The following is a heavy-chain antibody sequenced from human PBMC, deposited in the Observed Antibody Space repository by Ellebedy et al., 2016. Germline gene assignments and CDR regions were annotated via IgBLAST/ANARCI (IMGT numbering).Heavy chain of an antibody. CDR3: ARYQDHYGMDV. J-gene: IGHJ6*02. CDR2: IWYDGSNK. V-gene: IGHV3-33*01. Sequence: GESLKISCAASGFTFSSYGMHWVRQAPGKGLEWVAVIWYDGSNKYYADSVKGRFTISRDNSKNTLYLQMNSLRAEDTAVYYCARYQDHYGMDVWGQGTTVTVSS. D-gene: IGHD2-15*01. CDR1: GFTFSSYG.